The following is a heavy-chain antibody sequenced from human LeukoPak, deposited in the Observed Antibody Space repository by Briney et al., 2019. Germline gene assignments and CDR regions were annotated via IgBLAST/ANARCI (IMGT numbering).Heavy chain of an antibody. CDR2: ISAYNGNT. J-gene: IGHJ4*02. Sequence: ASVKVSCKASGYTFTSYGISWVRQAPGQGLEWMGWISAYNGNTNYAQKLQGRVTMTTDTSTSTAYMELRSLRSDDTAVYYCASSPGGITITELDYWGQGTLVTVSS. CDR1: GYTFTSYG. D-gene: IGHD3-10*01. CDR3: ASSPGGITITELDY. V-gene: IGHV1-18*01.